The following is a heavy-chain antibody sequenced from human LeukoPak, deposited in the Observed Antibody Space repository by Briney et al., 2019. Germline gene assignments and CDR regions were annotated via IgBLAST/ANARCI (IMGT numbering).Heavy chain of an antibody. Sequence: GGSLRLSCAASGFTFSSYSMNWVRQAPGKGLEWVSYISSSSSSTIYYADSVKGRFTISRDNAKNSLYLQMNSLRAEDTAVYYCAKDFMVSVSHYSSSGYYFDYWGQGTLVTVSS. J-gene: IGHJ4*02. CDR1: GFTFSSYS. CDR2: ISSSSSSTI. CDR3: AKDFMVSVSHYSSSGYYFDY. V-gene: IGHV3-48*01. D-gene: IGHD6-13*01.